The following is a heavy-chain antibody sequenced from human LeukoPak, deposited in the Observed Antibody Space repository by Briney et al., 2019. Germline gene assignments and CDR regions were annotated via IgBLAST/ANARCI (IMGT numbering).Heavy chain of an antibody. Sequence: GGSLRLSCAASGFTFSSYSMNWVRQAPGKGLEWVSSISSSSSYIYYVDSVKGRFTISRDNAKNSLYLQMNSLRAEDTAVYYCARDYGDYGYYYYGMDVWGQGTTVTVSS. CDR2: ISSSSSYI. CDR1: GFTFSSYS. V-gene: IGHV3-21*01. D-gene: IGHD4-17*01. CDR3: ARDYGDYGYYYYGMDV. J-gene: IGHJ6*02.